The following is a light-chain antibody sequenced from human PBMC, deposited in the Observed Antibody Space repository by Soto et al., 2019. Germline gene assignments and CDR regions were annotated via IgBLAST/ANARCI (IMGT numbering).Light chain of an antibody. V-gene: IGKV1-5*01. CDR1: QSISNR. CDR2: DAS. CDR3: QHYGGMWT. Sequence: DIHVTKNTYFVSASVGDRVTITCRASQSISNRLAWYQQKPGKAPKVLIYDASSLESGVPSRFSGSGSGTEFILTISSLQPDDFASYCCQHYGGMWTFGQGTKVDIK. J-gene: IGKJ1*01.